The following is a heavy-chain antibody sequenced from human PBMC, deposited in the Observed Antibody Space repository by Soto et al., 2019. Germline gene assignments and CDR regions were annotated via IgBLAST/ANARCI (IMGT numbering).Heavy chain of an antibody. CDR1: GFSFSTYA. D-gene: IGHD3-10*01. CDR2: ISYDGSTK. Sequence: PGGSLRLSCAASGFSFSTYAMYWVRQAPGKGLEWVAVISYDGSTKDYADSVKGRFTISRDNSKNTLYLQTHSLRAEDTAVYYCARDGGGFGELLLNWYDAFGIWGQGTKVTVSS. CDR3: ARDGGGFGELLLNWYDAFGI. J-gene: IGHJ3*02. V-gene: IGHV3-30-3*01.